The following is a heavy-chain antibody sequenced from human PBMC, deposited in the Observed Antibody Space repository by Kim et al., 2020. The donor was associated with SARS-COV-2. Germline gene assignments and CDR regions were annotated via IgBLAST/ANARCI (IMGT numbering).Heavy chain of an antibody. D-gene: IGHD6-6*01. CDR3: ARLRIAARFDAFDI. V-gene: IGHV3-30-3*01. CDR1: GFTFSSYA. Sequence: GGSLRLSCAASGFTFSSYAMHWVRQAPGKGLEWVAVISYDGSNKYYADSVKGRFTISRDNSKNTLYLQMNSLRAEDTAVYYCARLRIAARFDAFDIWGQG. J-gene: IGHJ3*02. CDR2: ISYDGSNK.